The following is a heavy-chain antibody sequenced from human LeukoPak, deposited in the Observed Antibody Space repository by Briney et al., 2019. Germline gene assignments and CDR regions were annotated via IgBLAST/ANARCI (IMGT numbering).Heavy chain of an antibody. CDR1: GGSISSYY. CDR3: ARDRIVGVTLDYFDY. V-gene: IGHV4-4*07. Sequence: PSETLSLTCTVSGGSISSYYWSWIRQPAGKGLEWIGRIYTSGSTNYNPSLKSRVTMSIDTSKNQFSLKLSSVTAADTAVYYCARDRIVGVTLDYFDYWGQGTLVTVSS. CDR2: IYTSGST. J-gene: IGHJ4*02. D-gene: IGHD1-26*01.